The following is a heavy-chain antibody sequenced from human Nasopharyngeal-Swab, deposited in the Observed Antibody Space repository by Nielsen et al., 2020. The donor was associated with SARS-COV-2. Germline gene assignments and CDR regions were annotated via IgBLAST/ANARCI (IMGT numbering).Heavy chain of an antibody. V-gene: IGHV3-23*01. CDR2: FSSTGDYI. CDR1: GFTFVIYT. J-gene: IGHJ4*02. CDR3: AKDNGGNFGY. Sequence: GRSLRPSCAASGFTFVIYTMNWVRQAPGRGLEWFSAFSSTGDYIYYADSVKGRFTISRDNSKNTLYLQMNSLRDEDTAVYYCAKDNGGNFGYWGQGTLVTVSS. D-gene: IGHD4-23*01.